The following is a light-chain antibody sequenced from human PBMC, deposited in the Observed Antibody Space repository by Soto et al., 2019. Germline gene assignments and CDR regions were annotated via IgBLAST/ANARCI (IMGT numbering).Light chain of an antibody. CDR2: DAS. CDR3: QQYNNWPQT. V-gene: IGKV3-15*01. Sequence: ETMMTQSPDTLSVSLGERATHSCRASQSLRSSLAWYQQKPGQAPRLLIYDASTRATGIPARFSGSGSGTDFTLTISGLQSEDFAVYYCQQYNNWPQTFGQGTKVDI. CDR1: QSLRSS. J-gene: IGKJ1*01.